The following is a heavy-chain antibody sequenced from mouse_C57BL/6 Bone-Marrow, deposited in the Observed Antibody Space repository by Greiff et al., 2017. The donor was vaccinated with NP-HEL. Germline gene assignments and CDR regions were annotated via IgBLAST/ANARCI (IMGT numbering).Heavy chain of an antibody. J-gene: IGHJ2*01. Sequence: EVHLVESEGGLVQPGSSMKLSCTASGFTFSDSYMAWVRQVPEKGLEWVANINYDGSSTYYLDSLKSRFIISRDNAKNILYLQMSSLKSEDTATYYCARGGYYGNWRDPFDYWGQGTTLTVSS. D-gene: IGHD2-1*01. CDR2: INYDGSST. CDR3: ARGGYYGNWRDPFDY. V-gene: IGHV5-16*01. CDR1: GFTFSDSY.